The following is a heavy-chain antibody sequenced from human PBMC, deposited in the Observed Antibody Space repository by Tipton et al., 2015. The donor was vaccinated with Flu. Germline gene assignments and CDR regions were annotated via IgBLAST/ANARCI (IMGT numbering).Heavy chain of an antibody. J-gene: IGHJ4*02. D-gene: IGHD6-25*01. CDR3: ARGSGYANTYFDS. CDR1: GDSISSYY. CDR2: MYYSGST. Sequence: TLSLTCTVSGDSISSYYWSWIRQPPGKGLEWIGYMYYSGSTKYNPSLKSRVTISIDTSKNQFSLKLTSVTAADTAVFYCARGSGYANTYFDSWAQGTLVTVSS. V-gene: IGHV4-59*07.